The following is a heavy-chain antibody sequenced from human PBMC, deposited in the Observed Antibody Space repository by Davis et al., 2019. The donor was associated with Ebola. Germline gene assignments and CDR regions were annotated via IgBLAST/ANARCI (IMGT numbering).Heavy chain of an antibody. CDR2: INPNSGGT. CDR1: GYTFTGYY. J-gene: IGHJ4*02. D-gene: IGHD2-2*01. Sequence: ASVKVSCKASGYTFTGYYMHWVRQAPGQGLEWMGWINPNSGGTNYAQKFQGRVTMTRDTSISTAYMELSRLRSDDTAVYYCASPARAPTDIVVVPAANDYYFDYWGQGTLVTVSS. CDR3: ASPARAPTDIVVVPAANDYYFDY. V-gene: IGHV1-2*02.